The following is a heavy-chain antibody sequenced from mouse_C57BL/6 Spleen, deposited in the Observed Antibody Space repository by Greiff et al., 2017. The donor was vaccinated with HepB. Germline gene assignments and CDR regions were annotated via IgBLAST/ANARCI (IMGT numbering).Heavy chain of an antibody. D-gene: IGHD2-4*01. Sequence: EVMLVESGGDLVKPGGSLKLSCAASGFTFSSYGMSWVRQTPDKRLEWVATISSGGSYTYYPDSVKGRFTISRDNAKNTLYLQMSSLKSEDTAMYYCASYDYSSFDYWGQGTTLTVSS. CDR1: GFTFSSYG. CDR3: ASYDYSSFDY. J-gene: IGHJ2*01. V-gene: IGHV5-6*02. CDR2: ISSGGSYT.